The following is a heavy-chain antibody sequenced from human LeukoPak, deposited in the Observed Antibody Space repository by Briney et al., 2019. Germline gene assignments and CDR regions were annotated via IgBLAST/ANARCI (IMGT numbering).Heavy chain of an antibody. CDR1: GFTFSSYA. Sequence: PGRSLRLSCAASGFTFSSYAMHWVRQAPGKGLEWVAVISYDGSNKYYADSVKGRFTISRDNSKNTLYLQMNSLRAEDTAVYYCARGWLHFDYWGQGTLVTVSS. CDR2: ISYDGSNK. CDR3: ARGWLHFDY. J-gene: IGHJ4*02. D-gene: IGHD5-24*01. V-gene: IGHV3-30-3*01.